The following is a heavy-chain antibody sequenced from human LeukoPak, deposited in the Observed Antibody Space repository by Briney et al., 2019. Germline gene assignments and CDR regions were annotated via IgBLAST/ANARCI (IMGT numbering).Heavy chain of an antibody. CDR2: IHYPGST. J-gene: IGHJ6*03. CDR1: GGSISSSSYY. V-gene: IGHV4-39*01. Sequence: SETLSLTCVVSGGSISSSSYYWGWVRQPPGKGLEWIGSIHYPGSTYSNPSLKSRVTLSEDTPKNQFSLKLSSVTAADTAVYYCARPSYGSGTDNYYMDVWGKGTTVTVSS. D-gene: IGHD3-10*01. CDR3: ARPSYGSGTDNYYMDV.